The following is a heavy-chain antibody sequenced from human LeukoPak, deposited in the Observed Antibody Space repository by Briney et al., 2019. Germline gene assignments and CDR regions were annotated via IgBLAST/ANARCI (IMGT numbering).Heavy chain of an antibody. CDR2: INHSGST. J-gene: IGHJ4*02. D-gene: IGHD3-10*01. V-gene: IGHV4-34*01. CDR1: GGSFSGYY. CDR3: ASNAFDYYGSGSYSVDY. Sequence: SETLSLTCAVYGGSFSGYYWSWIRQPPGKGLEWIGEINHSGSTNYNPSLKSRVTISVDTSKNQFSLKLSSVTAADTAVYYCASNAFDYYGSGSYSVDYWGQGTLVTVSS.